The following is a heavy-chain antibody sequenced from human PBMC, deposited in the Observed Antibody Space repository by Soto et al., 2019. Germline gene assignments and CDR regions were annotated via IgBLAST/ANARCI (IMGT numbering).Heavy chain of an antibody. D-gene: IGHD3-22*01. CDR2: INPSGGST. CDR3: ARADYYDSSGFYYDC. Sequence: QVQLVQSGAEVKKPGASVKVSCKASGYIFTNHYIHWVRQAPGQGLEWMGIINPSGGSTNYLQKSQGRSTMTSDTSTSPVYMELSSVKSEDTAVYFCARADYYDSSGFYYDCWGQGSLVTVSA. CDR1: GYIFTNHY. J-gene: IGHJ1*01. V-gene: IGHV1-46*01.